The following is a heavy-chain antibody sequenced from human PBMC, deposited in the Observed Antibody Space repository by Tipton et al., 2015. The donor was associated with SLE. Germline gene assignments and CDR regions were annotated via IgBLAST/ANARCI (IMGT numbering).Heavy chain of an antibody. J-gene: IGHJ4*02. D-gene: IGHD6-19*01. CDR2: VHHSGST. CDR3: ARLPRSGGWYEDY. CDR1: GYAISSGYY. Sequence: TLSLTCSVSGYAISSGYYWGWIRQSPGMGLEWIGSVHHSGSTDYNPSLKSRVVMSVDTSKNQFSLNLISVTAADTAVYYCARLPRSGGWYEDYWGQGTLVTVSS. V-gene: IGHV4-38-2*02.